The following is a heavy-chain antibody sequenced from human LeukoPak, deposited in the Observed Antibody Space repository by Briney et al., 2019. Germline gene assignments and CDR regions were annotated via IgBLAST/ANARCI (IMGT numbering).Heavy chain of an antibody. J-gene: IGHJ6*04. CDR1: GYGFTTYW. CDR3: ARQNGQIDV. CDR2: LYPADSDT. D-gene: IGHD2-8*01. Sequence: GLPLQFSSAASGYGFTTYWIAWVRSRTRKGLEWMGILYPADSDTRYSPSFQGQVTISADKSISTAYLQWSSLKASDTAMYYCARQNGQIDVWGKGTTVTVSS. V-gene: IGHV5-51*01.